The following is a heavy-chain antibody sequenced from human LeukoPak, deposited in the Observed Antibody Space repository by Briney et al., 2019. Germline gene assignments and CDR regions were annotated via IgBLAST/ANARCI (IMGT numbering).Heavy chain of an antibody. CDR2: INHSGST. CDR3: AKSNGYGLLDI. CDR1: GGSLSGYY. Sequence: KPSETLSLTCAVYGGSLSGYYWSWIRQPPGKVLEWIGEINHSGSTNYNPSLKSRVTISVDTSKNQFSLKLSSVTAADTAVYYCAKSNGYGLLDIWGQGTMVTVSS. D-gene: IGHD5-18*01. J-gene: IGHJ3*02. V-gene: IGHV4-34*01.